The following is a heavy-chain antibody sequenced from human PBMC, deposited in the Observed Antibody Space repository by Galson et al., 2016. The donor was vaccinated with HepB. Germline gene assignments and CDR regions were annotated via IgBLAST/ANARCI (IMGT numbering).Heavy chain of an antibody. J-gene: IGHJ4*02. Sequence: VRQAPGKGLEWVANIRQDGNEKYHAEFVKGRFTISRDNAKNSLYLQMNSLRPEDTAVYYCARRRAPGRMAAGFDYWGQGTLVTVSS. D-gene: IGHD6-25*01. CDR3: ARRRAPGRMAAGFDY. CDR2: IRQDGNEK. V-gene: IGHV3-7*01.